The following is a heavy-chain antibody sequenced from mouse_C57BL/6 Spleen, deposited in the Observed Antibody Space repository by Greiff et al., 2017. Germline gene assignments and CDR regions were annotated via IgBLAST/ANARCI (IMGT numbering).Heavy chain of an antibody. J-gene: IGHJ2*01. Sequence: QVQLQQSGAELARPGASVKLSCKASGYTFTSYGISWVKQSTGQGLAWIGEIYPRSGNTYYNEKFKGKATLTADKFSRTAYMELRGLTSEDSAVYFWAIGVEEYFDYWGQGTTLTVSS. CDR3: AIGVEEYFDY. CDR2: IYPRSGNT. V-gene: IGHV1-81*01. D-gene: IGHD3-3*01. CDR1: GYTFTSYG.